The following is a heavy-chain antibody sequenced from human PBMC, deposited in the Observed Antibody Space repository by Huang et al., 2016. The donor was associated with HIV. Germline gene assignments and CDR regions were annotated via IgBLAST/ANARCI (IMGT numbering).Heavy chain of an antibody. Sequence: QVQIDQWGAGLLKPSETLSLTCAVYGGSFSGYYWNWIRQPPGKGLEWIGKINNGGSTNPNPALKIRVTILVDVSKKQFSLQLRSVTAADTAIYYCARGGPRITVTGPLDSWGPGALVSVSS. V-gene: IGHV4-34*01. CDR2: INNGGST. D-gene: IGHD6-19*01. J-gene: IGHJ4*02. CDR1: GGSFSGYY. CDR3: ARGGPRITVTGPLDS.